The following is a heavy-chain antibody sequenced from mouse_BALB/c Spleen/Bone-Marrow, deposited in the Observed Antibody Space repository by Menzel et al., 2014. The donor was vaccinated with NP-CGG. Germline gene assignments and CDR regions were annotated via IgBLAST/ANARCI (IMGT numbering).Heavy chain of an antibody. CDR2: IDPYDSET. D-gene: IGHD2-4*01. V-gene: IGHV1-52*01. CDR1: GYTSTSYW. Sequence: QVQLQQSGAELVRPGASVKLSCKASGYTSTSYWMNWVKQRPEQGLEWIGRIDPYDSETHYNQKFKDKAILTVDKSSSTAYMQLSSLTSEDSAVYYCARRRGTMITTRDDMDYWGQGTSVTVSS. J-gene: IGHJ4*01. CDR3: ARRRGTMITTRDDMDY.